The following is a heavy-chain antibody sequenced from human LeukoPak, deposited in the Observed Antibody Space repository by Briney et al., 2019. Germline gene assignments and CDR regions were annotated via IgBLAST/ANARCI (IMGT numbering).Heavy chain of an antibody. CDR2: INHRGSP. CDR1: GGSFSGYY. J-gene: IGHJ5*02. V-gene: IGHV4-34*01. CDR3: ARHTPMVRGVITPPRPYNWFDP. Sequence: PSETLSLTCAVYGGSFSGYYWSWIPQPPGKALEWMGEINHRGSPNYNPSLESRVTISVDTSKNQFSLKLSSVTAADTAVYYCARHTPMVRGVITPPRPYNWFDPWGQGTLVTVSS. D-gene: IGHD3-10*01.